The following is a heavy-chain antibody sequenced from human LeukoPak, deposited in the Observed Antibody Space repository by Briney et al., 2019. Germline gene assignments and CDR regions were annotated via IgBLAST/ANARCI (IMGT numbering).Heavy chain of an antibody. V-gene: IGHV3-48*03. Sequence: GGSLRLSCAASGFNFRAYDMNWVRQAPGKGLEWVSFISGVVGSIYYADSVKGRFSISRDDAKNSLFLQINSLRVEDTAIYYCARGTSGQDSALDYWGQGTLVTVSS. CDR2: ISGVVGSI. J-gene: IGHJ4*02. CDR1: GFNFRAYD. CDR3: ARGTSGQDSALDY. D-gene: IGHD5-12*01.